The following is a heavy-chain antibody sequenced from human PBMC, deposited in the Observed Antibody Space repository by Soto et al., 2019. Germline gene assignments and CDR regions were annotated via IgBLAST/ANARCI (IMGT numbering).Heavy chain of an antibody. J-gene: IGHJ3*02. CDR3: ARGLEWLLHHDAFDI. CDR1: GYTFTSYY. V-gene: IGHV1-46*01. Sequence: ASVKVSCKASGYTFTSYYMHWVRQAPGQGLERMGIINPSGGSTSYAQKFQGRVTMTRDTSTSTVYMELSSLSSEDTAVYYCARGLEWLLHHDAFDIWGQGTMVTVSS. D-gene: IGHD3-3*01. CDR2: INPSGGST.